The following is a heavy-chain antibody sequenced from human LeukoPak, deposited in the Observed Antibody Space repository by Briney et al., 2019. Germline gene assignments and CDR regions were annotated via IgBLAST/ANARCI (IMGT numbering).Heavy chain of an antibody. V-gene: IGHV3-53*01. CDR1: GFTVSSNY. CDR3: AKSRGGVVPAAIADY. Sequence: GGSLRLSCAASGFTVSSNYMSWVRQAPGKGLEWVSVIYSGGSTYYADSVKGRFTISRDNSKNTLYLQMNGLRAEDTAVYYCAKSRGGVVPAAIADYWGQGTLVTVSS. D-gene: IGHD2-2*02. J-gene: IGHJ4*02. CDR2: IYSGGST.